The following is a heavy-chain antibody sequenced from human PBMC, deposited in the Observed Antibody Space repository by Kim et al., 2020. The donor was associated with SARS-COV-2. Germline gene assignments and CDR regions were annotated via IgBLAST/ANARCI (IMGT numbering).Heavy chain of an antibody. CDR3: ALGVTAEDV. CDR2: GNT. V-gene: IGHV1-8*01. D-gene: IGHD3-16*01. J-gene: IGHJ6*02. Sequence: GNTGYAQKFQGRVTMTRNTSISTAYMELSSLRSEDTAVYYCALGVTAEDVWGQGTTVTVSS.